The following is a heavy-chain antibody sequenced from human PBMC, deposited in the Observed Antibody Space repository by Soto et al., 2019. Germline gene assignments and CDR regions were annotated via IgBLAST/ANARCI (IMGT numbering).Heavy chain of an antibody. J-gene: IGHJ4*02. CDR3: ARRYGFCFDD. CDR2: IYYSGST. V-gene: IGHV4-59*08. CDR1: GGSISSYY. Sequence: SETLSLTCTVSGGSISSYYWSWIRQPPGKGLEWIGYIYYSGSTNYNPSLKSRVTISVDTSKNQFSLKLSSVTAADTAVYYCARRYGFCFDDGGKETLFTVPS. D-gene: IGHD5-18*01.